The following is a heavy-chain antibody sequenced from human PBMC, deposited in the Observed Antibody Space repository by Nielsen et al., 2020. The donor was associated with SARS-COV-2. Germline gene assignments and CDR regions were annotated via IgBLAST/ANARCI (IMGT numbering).Heavy chain of an antibody. CDR3: ARDGQGVYSSSWEFDY. D-gene: IGHD6-13*01. Sequence: ASVKVSCKASGYTFTGYYMHWVRQAPGQGLEWMGWINPNSGGTNYAQKFQGRVTMTRDTSISTAYMELSRLRSDDTAVYYCARDGQGVYSSSWEFDYWDQGTLVTVSS. CDR1: GYTFTGYY. CDR2: INPNSGGT. J-gene: IGHJ4*02. V-gene: IGHV1-2*02.